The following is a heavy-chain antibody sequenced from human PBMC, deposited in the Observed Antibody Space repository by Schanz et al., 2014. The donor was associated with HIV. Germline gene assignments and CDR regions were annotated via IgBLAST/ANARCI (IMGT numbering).Heavy chain of an antibody. CDR2: ISESGGRT. J-gene: IGHJ4*02. V-gene: IGHV3-23*01. Sequence: EVQLLDSGGGVVQPGRSLRLSCAASGFTFNSYGMHWVRQAPGKGLEWVSSISESGGRTYYADSVNGRFTISRDNSKNTLYLQMTTLRIDDTAVYYCAKPEYDSRGSSQSHFDYWGQGTLVTVSS. CDR3: AKPEYDSRGSSQSHFDY. CDR1: GFTFNSYG. D-gene: IGHD3-22*01.